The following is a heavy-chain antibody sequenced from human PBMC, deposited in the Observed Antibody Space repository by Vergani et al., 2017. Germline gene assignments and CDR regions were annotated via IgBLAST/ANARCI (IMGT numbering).Heavy chain of an antibody. J-gene: IGHJ4*02. D-gene: IGHD3-22*01. CDR1: GGTFSSYA. V-gene: IGHV1-69*01. CDR3: ASLPSSYYYDSSGPFDY. Sequence: QVQLVQSGAEVKKPGASVKVSCKASGGTFSSYAISWVRQAPGQGLEWMGGIIPIFGTANYAQKFQGRVTITADESTRTAYMELSSLRSGDTAVYYCASLPSSYYYDSSGPFDYWGQGTLVTVSS. CDR2: IIPIFGTA.